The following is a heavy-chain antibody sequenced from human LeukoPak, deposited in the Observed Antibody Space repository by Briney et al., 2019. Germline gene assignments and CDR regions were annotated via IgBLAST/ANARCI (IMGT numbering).Heavy chain of an antibody. D-gene: IGHD3-22*01. Sequence: PGGSLRLSCIASGFTFSRYGMHWARQAPGKGLEWAAIISYDGSKKYYADSVKGRFTISRDNSKNTLFLQMNSLRPQDTAVYYCAKDLSLAFAYDSSGLQVWGQGTLVTVSS. CDR3: AKDLSLAFAYDSSGLQV. CDR2: ISYDGSKK. J-gene: IGHJ4*02. CDR1: GFTFSRYG. V-gene: IGHV3-30*18.